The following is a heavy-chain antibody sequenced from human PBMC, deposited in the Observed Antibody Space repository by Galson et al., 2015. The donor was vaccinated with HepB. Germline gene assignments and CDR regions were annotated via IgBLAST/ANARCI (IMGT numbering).Heavy chain of an antibody. CDR2: IDPSDSYT. J-gene: IGHJ5*02. CDR3: ARQLDEQWLVRGRWFDP. CDR1: GYSFTSYW. D-gene: IGHD6-19*01. V-gene: IGHV5-10-1*01. Sequence: QSGAEVKKPGESLRISCKGSGYSFTSYWISWVRQMPGKGLEWMGRIDPSDSYTNYSPSFQGHVTISADKSISTAYLQWSSLKASDTAMYYCARQLDEQWLVRGRWFDPWGQGTLVTVSS.